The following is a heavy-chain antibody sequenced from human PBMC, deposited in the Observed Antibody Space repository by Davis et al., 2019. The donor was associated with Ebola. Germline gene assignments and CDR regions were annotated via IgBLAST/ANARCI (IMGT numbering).Heavy chain of an antibody. Sequence: AASVKVSCKASGGTFSSYAMHWVRQAPGQRLEWMGWINAGNGNTKYSQKFQGRVTITRDTSASTAYMELSSLRSEDTAVYYCARERGYCTGGVCYDWFDPWGQGTLVTVSS. CDR1: GGTFSSYA. D-gene: IGHD2-8*02. CDR3: ARERGYCTGGVCYDWFDP. CDR2: INAGNGNT. V-gene: IGHV1-3*01. J-gene: IGHJ5*02.